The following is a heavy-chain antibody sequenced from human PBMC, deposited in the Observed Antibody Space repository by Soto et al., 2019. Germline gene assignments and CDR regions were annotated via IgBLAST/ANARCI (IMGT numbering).Heavy chain of an antibody. V-gene: IGHV4-59*02. CDR1: GGSVSSYE. J-gene: IGHJ4*02. CDR2: MYYSGSA. D-gene: IGHD5-12*01. CDR3: ARGYSGYDYNFDY. Sequence: XTLSLTCSVSGGSVSSYEWAWIRQPPGKGLECIGYMYYSGSAYYNPSLRSRATISLDTLKNEFSLTLRSVTAAHTDVYFCARGYSGYDYNFDYWGQGISATVSS.